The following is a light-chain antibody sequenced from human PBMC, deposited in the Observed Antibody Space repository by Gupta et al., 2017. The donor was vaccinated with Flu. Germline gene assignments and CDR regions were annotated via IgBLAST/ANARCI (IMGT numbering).Light chain of an antibody. J-gene: IGKJ2*01. CDR2: TAS. V-gene: IGKV1-39*01. CDR1: QDIGRH. CDR3: QQSDDDPKQ. Sequence: IHMTQSPASLSAFVGDCVTITCRASQDIGRHVNWYQDKIGESPQLLIFTASNLQSGVPSRIIGGASGTDFTLTIRVLHPADFATYYCQQSDDDPKQFGQGTKLDIK.